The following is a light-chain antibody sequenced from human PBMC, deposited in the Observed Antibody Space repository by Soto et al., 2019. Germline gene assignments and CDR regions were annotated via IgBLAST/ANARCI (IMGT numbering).Light chain of an antibody. CDR3: AAWDDSLSVV. CDR1: SSNIGSNY. J-gene: IGLJ2*01. Sequence: QSVLTQPPSASGTPGQRVTISCSGSSSNIGSNYVYWYQQLPGTAPKLLIYRNNQRPSGVPDRFSGSKSGTSASLALSGLRSEDEADYYCAAWDDSLSVVFGGGTKVTVL. V-gene: IGLV1-47*01. CDR2: RNN.